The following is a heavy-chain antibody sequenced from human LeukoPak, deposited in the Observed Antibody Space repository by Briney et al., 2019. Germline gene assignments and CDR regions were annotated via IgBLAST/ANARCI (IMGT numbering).Heavy chain of an antibody. D-gene: IGHD6-13*01. CDR3: ARDGVGAAAGPDDYGMDV. CDR2: IIPIFGTA. J-gene: IGHJ6*02. Sequence: SVKVSCKASGGTFSSYAISWVRQAPGQGLEWTGGIIPIFGTANYAQKFQGRVTITADESTSTVYMELSSLRSEDTAVYYCARDGVGAAAGPDDYGMDVWGQGTTVTVSS. CDR1: GGTFSSYA. V-gene: IGHV1-69*01.